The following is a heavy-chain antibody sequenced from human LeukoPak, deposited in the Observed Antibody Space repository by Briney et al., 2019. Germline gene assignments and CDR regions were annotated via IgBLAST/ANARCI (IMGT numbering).Heavy chain of an antibody. D-gene: IGHD6-13*01. Sequence: SVKVSCRASGGTFSSYAISWVRQAPGQGLEWMGRIIPIFGIANYAQKFQGRVTITADKSTSTAYMELSSLRSEDTAVYYCARDSSSWVFDPWGQGTLVTVSS. V-gene: IGHV1-69*04. CDR2: IIPIFGIA. CDR1: GGTFSSYA. CDR3: ARDSSSWVFDP. J-gene: IGHJ5*02.